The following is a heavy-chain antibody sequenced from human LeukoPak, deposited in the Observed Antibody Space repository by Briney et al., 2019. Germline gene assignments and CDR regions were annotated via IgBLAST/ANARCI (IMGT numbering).Heavy chain of an antibody. CDR2: ISSSGSTI. J-gene: IGHJ4*02. V-gene: IGHV3-11*01. CDR1: GFTFSDYY. Sequence: PGGSLRLSCAASGFTFSDYYMSWIRQAPGKGLEWVSYISSSGSTIYYADSVKSRFTISRDNAKNSLYLQMNSLRAEDTAVYYCARDRYSGSYPLDYWGQGTLVTVSS. D-gene: IGHD1-26*01. CDR3: ARDRYSGSYPLDY.